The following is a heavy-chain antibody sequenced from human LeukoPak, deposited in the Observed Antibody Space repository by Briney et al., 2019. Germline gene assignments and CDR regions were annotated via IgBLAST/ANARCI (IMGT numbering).Heavy chain of an antibody. J-gene: IGHJ4*02. Sequence: GRSLRLSCAASGFTFSSYAMHWVRQAPGMGLEWVAVISYDGSNKYYADSVKGRFTISRDNSKNTLYLQMNSLRVEDTAVYYCARAAPGERGYSYDSDYWGQGTLVTVSS. D-gene: IGHD5-18*01. V-gene: IGHV3-30*04. CDR3: ARAAPGERGYSYDSDY. CDR2: ISYDGSNK. CDR1: GFTFSSYA.